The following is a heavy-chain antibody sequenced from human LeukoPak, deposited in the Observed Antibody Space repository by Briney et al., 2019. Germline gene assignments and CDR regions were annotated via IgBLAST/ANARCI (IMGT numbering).Heavy chain of an antibody. CDR2: INPNSDGT. J-gene: IGHJ4*02. D-gene: IGHD5-18*01. V-gene: IGHV1-2*02. CDR1: GYTFTSYG. CDR3: ARDKAMAFDY. Sequence: VASVKVSCKASGYTFTSYGISWVRQAPGQGLEWMGWINPNSDGTNYAQKFQGRVTMTRDTSISTAYMELSRLRSDDTAVYYCARDKAMAFDYWGQGTLVTVSS.